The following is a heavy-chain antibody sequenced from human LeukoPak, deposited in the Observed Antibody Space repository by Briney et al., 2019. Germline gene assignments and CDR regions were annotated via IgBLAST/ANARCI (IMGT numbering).Heavy chain of an antibody. Sequence: SETLSLTCTVSGGSIRNYYGSWIRHPPGKGLEWIGYIYHTGSTNYNPSLKSRVTISVDTSKNQFSLKLSSVTAADTAVYFCARVDDYNCLDYWGQGTLVTVSS. CDR3: ARVDDYNCLDY. CDR1: GGSIRNYY. J-gene: IGHJ4*02. CDR2: IYHTGST. D-gene: IGHD5-24*01. V-gene: IGHV4-59*03.